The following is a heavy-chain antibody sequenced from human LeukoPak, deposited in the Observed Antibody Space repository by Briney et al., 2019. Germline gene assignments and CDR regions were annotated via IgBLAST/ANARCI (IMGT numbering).Heavy chain of an antibody. V-gene: IGHV3-23*01. Sequence: GGSLRLSCAASGFTLSSYDMTWVRQAPGKGLEWVSGISGTGGSTYYADSVKGRFTISRDNSKKTLYLQMNSLRAEDTAVYYCARDYYYDSSGYIPAGDAIAFWGQGTMVTVSS. CDR1: GFTLSSYD. D-gene: IGHD3-22*01. CDR3: ARDYYYDSSGYIPAGDAIAF. J-gene: IGHJ3*01. CDR2: ISGTGGST.